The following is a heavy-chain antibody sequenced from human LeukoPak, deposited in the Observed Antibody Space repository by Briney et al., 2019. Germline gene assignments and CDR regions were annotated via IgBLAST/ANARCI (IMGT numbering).Heavy chain of an antibody. V-gene: IGHV4-59*01. CDR3: ARVGSYCYEY. CDR2: IDYSGAT. J-gene: IGHJ4*02. CDR1: GGSISTYY. D-gene: IGHD3-10*01. Sequence: SETLSLTCTVSGGSISTYYWSWIRQPPGKGLEWIGYIDYSGATNYNPSLKSRVTMSVDTSKHQFSLKLSSVTAADTAVYYCARVGSYCYEYWGQGTLVTVSS.